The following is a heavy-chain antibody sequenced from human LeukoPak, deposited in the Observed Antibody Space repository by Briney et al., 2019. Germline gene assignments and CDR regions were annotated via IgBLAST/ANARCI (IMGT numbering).Heavy chain of an antibody. CDR2: IYYSGST. CDR1: GGSISSYY. D-gene: IGHD5-18*01. Sequence: SETLSLTCTVSGGSISSYYWSWIRQPPGKGLEWIGYIYYSGSTNYNPSLKSRVTISVDTSKNQFSLKLSSVTAADTAVYYCARTVDTAMDYWGQGTLVTVSS. V-gene: IGHV4-59*01. CDR3: ARTVDTAMDY. J-gene: IGHJ4*02.